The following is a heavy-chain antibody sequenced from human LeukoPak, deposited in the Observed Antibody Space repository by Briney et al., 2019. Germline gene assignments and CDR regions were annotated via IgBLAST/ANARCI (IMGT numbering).Heavy chain of an antibody. Sequence: PGGSLRLSCAGSGFPFSSHGMNWVRQAPGKGLEYVSSISSNGGSTYYADSVKGRFTISRDNSKNTLYLQMNSLRAEDTAVYYCAKVMRFGYPNWFDPWGQGTLVTVSS. J-gene: IGHJ5*02. V-gene: IGHV3-64*02. CDR1: GFPFSSHG. D-gene: IGHD3-10*01. CDR3: AKVMRFGYPNWFDP. CDR2: ISSNGGST.